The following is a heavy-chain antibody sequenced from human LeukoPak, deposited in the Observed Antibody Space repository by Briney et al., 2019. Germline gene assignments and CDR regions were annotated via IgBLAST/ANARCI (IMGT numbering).Heavy chain of an antibody. V-gene: IGHV3-7*03. CDR1: GLTFSGFW. CDR3: ARSSYSSSSSV. J-gene: IGHJ3*01. CDR2: INSDGSEG. Sequence: GGSLRLSCAVSGLTFSGFWMSWSRQAPGKGLEWVASINSDGSEGYYADVVKGRFTISRDNAKNSLYLQINSLRAEDTAVYYCARSSYSSSSSVWGQGTMVTVSS. D-gene: IGHD6-6*01.